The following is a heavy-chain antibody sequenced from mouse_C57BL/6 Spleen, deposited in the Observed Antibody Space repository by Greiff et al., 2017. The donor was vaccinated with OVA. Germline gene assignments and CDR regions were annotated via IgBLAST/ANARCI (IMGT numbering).Heavy chain of an antibody. CDR3: ARDQGYGFDY. V-gene: IGHV1-69*01. J-gene: IGHJ2*01. D-gene: IGHD3-1*01. Sequence: VQLQQPGAELVMPGASVKLSCKASGYTFTSYWMHWVKQRPGQGLEWIGEIDPSDSYTNYNQKFKGKSTLTVDKSSSTAYMQLSSLTSEDSAVYYCARDQGYGFDYWGQGTTLTVSS. CDR1: GYTFTSYW. CDR2: IDPSDSYT.